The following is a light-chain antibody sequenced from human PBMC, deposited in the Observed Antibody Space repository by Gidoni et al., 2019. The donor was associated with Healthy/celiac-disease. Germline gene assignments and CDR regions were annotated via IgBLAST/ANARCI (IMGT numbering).Light chain of an antibody. J-gene: IGKJ4*02. V-gene: IGKV1-39*01. Sequence: DIQITQSPSSLSASVGDRVTITCRASQSISSYLNWYQQKPGKAPKLLIYAASSLQSGVPSRFSGSGSGTDFTLTISSLQPEDIATYYCQQCYSPPRTFGRGTKVEIK. CDR1: QSISSY. CDR2: AAS. CDR3: QQCYSPPRT.